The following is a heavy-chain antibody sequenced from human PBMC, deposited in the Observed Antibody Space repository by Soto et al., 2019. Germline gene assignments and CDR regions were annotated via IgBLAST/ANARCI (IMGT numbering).Heavy chain of an antibody. V-gene: IGHV3-53*02. Sequence: EVQLVETGGGLIQPGGSLRLSCAASGFTVSSNYMSWVRQAPGKGLEWVSVIYSGGSTYYADSVKGRFTISRDNSKNTLYLQMNSLRAEDTAVYYCAGGYSYGFITSDYWGQGTLVTVSS. J-gene: IGHJ4*02. CDR3: AGGYSYGFITSDY. CDR1: GFTVSSNY. CDR2: IYSGGST. D-gene: IGHD5-18*01.